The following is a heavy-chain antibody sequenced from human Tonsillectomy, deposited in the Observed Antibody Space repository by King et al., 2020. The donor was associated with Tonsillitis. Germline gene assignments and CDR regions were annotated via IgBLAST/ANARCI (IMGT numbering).Heavy chain of an antibody. CDR2: IYYSGST. V-gene: IGHV4-59*01. CDR3: AREEWGDASCDY. D-gene: IGHD3-3*01. J-gene: IGHJ4*02. CDR1: GGSFRLYY. Sequence: QLQESGPGLVKPSETLSLTCTVSGGSFRLYYWSWIRQPPGKGLEWIGYIYYSGSTNYNPSLKSRVTISVDTSKNQFSLKLSSVTAADTAVYYCAREEWGDASCDYGGQGPLDTVSS.